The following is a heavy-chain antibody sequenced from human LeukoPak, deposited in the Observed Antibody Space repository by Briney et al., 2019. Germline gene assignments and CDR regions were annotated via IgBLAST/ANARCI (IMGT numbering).Heavy chain of an antibody. CDR1: GYTFTNYG. V-gene: IGHV1-18*01. CDR3: ARDCIGCHGFDH. CDR2: VSAYGDKT. D-gene: IGHD2-15*01. J-gene: IGHJ4*02. Sequence: GASVKVSCKASGYTFTNYGISWVRQAPGQGREWMGWVSAYGDKTNYVQKVQGRVTMTTDTSTRKAYMELRRLRARETDVYYCARDCIGCHGFDHWGQGTLVTVSS.